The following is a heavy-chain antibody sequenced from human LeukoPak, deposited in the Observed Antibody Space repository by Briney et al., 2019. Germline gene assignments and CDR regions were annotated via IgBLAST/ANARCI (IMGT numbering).Heavy chain of an antibody. CDR3: ARDQFWAVGNH. CDR1: GFTFSSYA. V-gene: IGHV3-23*01. J-gene: IGHJ5*02. Sequence: SGGSLRLSCAASGFTFSSYAMSWVRQAPGKGLEWVSAISGSGGSTYYADSVKGRFTISRDNAKNSLYLQMNSLRAEDTAVYYCARDQFWAVGNHWGQGTLVTVSS. D-gene: IGHD1-26*01. CDR2: ISGSGGST.